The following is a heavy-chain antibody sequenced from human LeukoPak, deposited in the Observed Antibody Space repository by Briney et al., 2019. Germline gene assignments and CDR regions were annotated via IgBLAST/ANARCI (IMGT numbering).Heavy chain of an antibody. J-gene: IGHJ4*02. CDR3: ARGPYYGSESYFDY. V-gene: IGHV1-8*01. D-gene: IGHD3-10*01. CDR1: GYTFTSYD. Sequence: ASVKVSCKASGYTFTSYDINWVRQATGQGLEWMGWMNPNSGNKGYAQKFQGRVTMTSNTSISTVYMELSSLRSEDTAVYYCARGPYYGSESYFDYWGQGTLVTVSS. CDR2: MNPNSGNK.